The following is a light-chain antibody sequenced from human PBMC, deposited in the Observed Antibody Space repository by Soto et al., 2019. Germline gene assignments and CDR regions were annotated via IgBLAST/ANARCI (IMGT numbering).Light chain of an antibody. J-gene: IGKJ1*01. CDR2: VAS. Sequence: EIVLTQSPGTLSLSPGEKTTLSCRAIQIFSSSYLAWYQQNPGQAPRLLIYVASSRATGFPDRLSGSGSGTDFIFTISRLEPEDFAVYYCQQYGSSPGTFGQGTKV. CDR3: QQYGSSPGT. CDR1: QIFSSSY. V-gene: IGKV3-20*01.